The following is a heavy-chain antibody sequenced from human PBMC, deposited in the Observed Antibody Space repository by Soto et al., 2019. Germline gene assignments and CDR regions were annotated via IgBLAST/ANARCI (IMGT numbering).Heavy chain of an antibody. Sequence: SETLSLTCTVSGGSISNTGFYWGWIRQPPGKGLEWIVSINYSGTGYSNPSLKSRITTSVDTSTNHFSLRLSSVTAADTAVYYCAKLRGGQQLVSYFDHWGQIPLGTFST. D-gene: IGHD6-13*01. CDR3: AKLRGGQQLVSYFDH. CDR1: GGSISNTGFY. J-gene: IGHJ4*02. V-gene: IGHV4-39*02. CDR2: INYSGTG.